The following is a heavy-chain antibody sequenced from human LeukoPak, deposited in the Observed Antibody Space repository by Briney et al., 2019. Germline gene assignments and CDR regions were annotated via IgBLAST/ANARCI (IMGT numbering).Heavy chain of an antibody. D-gene: IGHD1-26*01. CDR2: IYTSGST. J-gene: IGHJ3*02. CDR1: GGAISSYY. V-gene: IGHV4-4*07. CDR3: ARADGTGATRAAFDI. Sequence: PSETLSLTCTVSGGAISSYYWSWIRQPAGKGLEWIGRIYTSGSTNYNPSLKSRVTMSVDTSKNQFSLKLSSVTAADTAVYYCARADGTGATRAAFDIRGQGTMVTVSS.